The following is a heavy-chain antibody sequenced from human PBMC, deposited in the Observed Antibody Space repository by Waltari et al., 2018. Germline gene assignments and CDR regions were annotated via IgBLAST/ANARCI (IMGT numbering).Heavy chain of an antibody. CDR1: EFTFSSYA. J-gene: IGHJ6*02. V-gene: IGHV3-30*04. CDR2: IVYNERNI. CDR3: SRDYCDRTYCHGMDV. D-gene: IGHD3-22*01. Sequence: QLQLVESGGGVVKPGRSLRLSCAASEFTFSSYAMHWVRQAPGNGVGWVAVIVYNERNISYVDSGTCRFTISRDNSKKMLYLQMNSLRGKDTAVYYCSRDYCDRTYCHGMDVCGQGTTVTVSS.